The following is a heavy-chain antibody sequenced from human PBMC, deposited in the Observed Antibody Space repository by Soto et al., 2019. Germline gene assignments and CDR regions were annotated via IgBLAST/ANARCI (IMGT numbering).Heavy chain of an antibody. CDR1: GFTFSSYA. J-gene: IGHJ6*02. CDR2: ISGGDRSA. V-gene: IGHV3-23*01. Sequence: GGSLRLSCVASGFTFSSYAMGWVRQAPGKGLEWVSAISGGDRSAYYADSVKGRFTISRDSSKNTLYLRVNSLRAEDTAIYYCASRYYGDYPYYYYGMDVWGQGTTVTVSS. CDR3: ASRYYGDYPYYYYGMDV. D-gene: IGHD4-17*01.